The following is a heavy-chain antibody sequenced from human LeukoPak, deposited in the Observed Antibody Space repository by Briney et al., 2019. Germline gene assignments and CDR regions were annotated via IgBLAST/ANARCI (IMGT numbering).Heavy chain of an antibody. J-gene: IGHJ4*02. Sequence: PGGSLRLSCAASGFTFSSHGMNWVRQAPGKGLEWVSAISGSGGSTYYADSVKGRVTISRDNSKNTLYLQVNSLRVEDTAVYYCAKDRLGAMMYFDFWGQGTLVTVSS. CDR3: AKDRLGAMMYFDF. CDR2: ISGSGGST. D-gene: IGHD1-26*01. CDR1: GFTFSSHG. V-gene: IGHV3-23*01.